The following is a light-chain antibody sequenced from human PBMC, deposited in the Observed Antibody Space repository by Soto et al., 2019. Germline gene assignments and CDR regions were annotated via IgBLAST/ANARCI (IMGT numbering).Light chain of an antibody. CDR2: GAS. J-gene: IGKJ5*01. CDR1: QSISSSC. CDR3: QQDYNLPIT. V-gene: IGKV3D-7*01. Sequence: EVVLTQSPATLSLSPGEGATLSCRASQSISSSCLSWYQQKPGQAPRLLIYGASTRATGIPARFSGSGRGSGTDFTLTISSLQPEDFAVYYCQQDYNLPITFGQGTRLEIK.